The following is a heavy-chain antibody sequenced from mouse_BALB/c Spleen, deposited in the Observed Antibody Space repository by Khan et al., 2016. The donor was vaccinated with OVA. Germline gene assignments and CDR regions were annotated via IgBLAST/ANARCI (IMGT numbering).Heavy chain of an antibody. CDR2: LSSSGNT. J-gene: IGHJ2*01. D-gene: IGHD2-10*02. V-gene: IGHV3-1*02. CDR1: GSSITPCYV. CDR3: ARKASINY. Sequence: EVQLQESCPVLVTPSQSLSLTFPITGSSITPCYVWYFLLPFPGNQLELLVYLSSSGNTNYNPSLKILISINRDTSMNQFFLHLNSVTTEDTATYYCARKASINYWGQGTTLTVSS.